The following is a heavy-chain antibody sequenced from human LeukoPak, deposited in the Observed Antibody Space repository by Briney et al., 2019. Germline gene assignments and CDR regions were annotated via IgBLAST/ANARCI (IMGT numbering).Heavy chain of an antibody. CDR3: ARNYSRSPGGLKYFDY. CDR1: GGSISSSSYY. V-gene: IGHV4-39*01. D-gene: IGHD6-6*01. Sequence: PSETLSLTCTVSGGSISSSSYYWGWIRQPPGKGLEWIGSIYYSGSTYYNPSLKSRVTISVDTSKNQFSLKLSSVTAADTAVYYCARNYSRSPGGLKYFDYWGQGSLVTVSS. CDR2: IYYSGST. J-gene: IGHJ4*02.